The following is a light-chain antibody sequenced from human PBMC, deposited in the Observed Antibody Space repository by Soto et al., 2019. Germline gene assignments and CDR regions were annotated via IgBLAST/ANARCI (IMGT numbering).Light chain of an antibody. CDR3: QQRSNWPRT. Sequence: EIVLTQSPATLSLSPGERAPLSCRASQSVSSYLAWYQQQPGQAPRLLIYDASNRATGIPARFGGSGSGTDFTLTISSLEPEDFAVYYCQQRSNWPRTFGQGTKVDI. V-gene: IGKV3-11*01. CDR2: DAS. CDR1: QSVSSY. J-gene: IGKJ1*01.